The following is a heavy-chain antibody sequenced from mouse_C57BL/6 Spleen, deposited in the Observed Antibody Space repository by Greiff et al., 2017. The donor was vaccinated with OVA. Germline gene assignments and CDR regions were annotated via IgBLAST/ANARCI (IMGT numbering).Heavy chain of an antibody. J-gene: IGHJ3*01. CDR1: GFTFSSYA. V-gene: IGHV5-9-1*02. CDR2: ISSGGDYI. Sequence: DVMLVESGEGLVKPGGSLKLSCAASGFTFSSYAMSWVRQTPEKRLEWVAYISSGGDYIYYADTVKGRFTISRDNARNTLYLQMSSLKSEDTAMYYCTRLGESPFAYWGQGTLVTVSA. CDR3: TRLGESPFAY. D-gene: IGHD4-1*01.